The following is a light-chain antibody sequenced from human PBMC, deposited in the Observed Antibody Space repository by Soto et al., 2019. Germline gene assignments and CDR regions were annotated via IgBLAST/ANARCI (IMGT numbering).Light chain of an antibody. CDR3: QQRHNWPIT. J-gene: IGKJ5*01. CDR1: QTIRGL. CDR2: DTS. Sequence: EIVLTQSPATLSLSPGERATLSCRTSQTIRGLLNWYQQRPGQAPRLLIYDTSNRATDIPARFSGSGSGTDFILTIICLDPEDFGVYFCQQRHNWPITFGQGTRLDIK. V-gene: IGKV3-11*01.